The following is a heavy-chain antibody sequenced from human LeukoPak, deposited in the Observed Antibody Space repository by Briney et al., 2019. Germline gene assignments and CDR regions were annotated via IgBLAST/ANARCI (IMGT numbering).Heavy chain of an antibody. J-gene: IGHJ4*02. CDR2: IIPIFGTA. Sequence: SVKVSCKASGGTFSSYAISWVRQAPGQGLEWMGGIIPIFGTANYAQKFQGRVTITADESTSTAYMELSSLRSEDTAVYYCARRMLFKDYGDYFDYWGQGTLVTVSS. CDR1: GGTFSSYA. CDR3: ARRMLFKDYGDYFDY. V-gene: IGHV1-69*13. D-gene: IGHD4-17*01.